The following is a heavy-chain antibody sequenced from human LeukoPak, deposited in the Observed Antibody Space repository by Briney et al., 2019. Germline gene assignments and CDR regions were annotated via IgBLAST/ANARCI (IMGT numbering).Heavy chain of an antibody. CDR1: GGSISSYY. CDR3: AREAVAGASSDL. CDR2: IYYSGST. V-gene: IGHV4-59*01. D-gene: IGHD6-19*01. Sequence: SETLSLTCTVSGGSISSYYWSWIRQPPGKGLEWIGYIYYSGSTNYNPSRKSRVTISVDTSKNTCSLKRSALTAAYTADVYLAREAVAGASSDLWGRGTLVTVSS. J-gene: IGHJ2*01.